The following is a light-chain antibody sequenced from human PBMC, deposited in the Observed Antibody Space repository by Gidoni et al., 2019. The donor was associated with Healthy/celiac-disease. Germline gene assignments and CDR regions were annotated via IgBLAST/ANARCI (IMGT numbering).Light chain of an antibody. V-gene: IGKV3-20*01. CDR1: QSVSSSY. Sequence: DIVLTQSPGTLSLSPGERATLSCRASQSVSSSYLAWYQQKPGQAPRLLIYGASSRATGIPDRFSGSGSGTDFTLTISRLEPEEFAVYYCQQYGSSSYTFGQGTKLEIK. J-gene: IGKJ2*01. CDR3: QQYGSSSYT. CDR2: GAS.